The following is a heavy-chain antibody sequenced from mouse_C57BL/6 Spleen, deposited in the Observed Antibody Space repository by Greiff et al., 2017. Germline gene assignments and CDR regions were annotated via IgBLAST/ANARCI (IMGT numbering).Heavy chain of an antibody. V-gene: IGHV1-52*01. J-gene: IGHJ2*01. CDR3: ARRDTTVRYFDY. CDR1: GYTFTSYW. Sequence: QVQLQQPGAELVRPGSSVKLSCKASGYTFTSYWMDWVKQRPIQGLEWIGNIDPSDSETHYNQKFKDKATLTVDKSSSTAYMQLSSLTSEDSAVYYCARRDTTVRYFDYWGQGTTLTVSS. CDR2: IDPSDSET. D-gene: IGHD1-1*01.